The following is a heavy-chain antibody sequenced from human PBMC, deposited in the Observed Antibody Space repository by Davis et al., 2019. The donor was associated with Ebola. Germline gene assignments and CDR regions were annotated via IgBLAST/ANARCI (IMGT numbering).Heavy chain of an antibody. CDR1: GFTFSGSA. D-gene: IGHD3-10*01. CDR3: TKNKMTSSGSYGVDV. J-gene: IGHJ6*02. Sequence: GESLKISCAASGFTFSGSAMHWVRQASGKGLEWVGRIRSKANSYATAYAASVKGRFTISRDDSKNTAYLQMNSLRAEDTAVYYCTKNKMTSSGSYGVDVWGQGTTVTVSS. V-gene: IGHV3-73*01. CDR2: IRSKANSYAT.